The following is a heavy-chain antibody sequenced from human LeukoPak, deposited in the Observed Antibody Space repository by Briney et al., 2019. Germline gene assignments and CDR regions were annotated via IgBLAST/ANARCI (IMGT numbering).Heavy chain of an antibody. V-gene: IGHV4-4*09. D-gene: IGHD6-19*01. CDR3: AGGPAWAGTAFDF. CDR2: IYTSGST. J-gene: IGHJ4*02. CDR1: GGSVRSYY. Sequence: SETLSLTCSVSGGSVRSYYWSWIRQFAGKELQWIGYIYTSGSTDYNPSLNSRVTISVDRSRNLIFLNLRSVTAADTAVYYCAGGPAWAGTAFDFWGQGSRVTVSS.